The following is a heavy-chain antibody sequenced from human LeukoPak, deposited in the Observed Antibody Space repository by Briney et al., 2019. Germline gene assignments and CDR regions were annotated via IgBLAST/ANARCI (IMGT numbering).Heavy chain of an antibody. CDR2: IIPILGIA. D-gene: IGHD3-10*01. CDR1: GGTFSSYA. CDR3: ARGLSRGSGSSEGY. J-gene: IGHJ4*02. Sequence: SVKVSCKASGGTFSSYAISWVRQAPGQGLEWMGRIIPILGIANYAQKFQGRVTITADKSTSTAYMELSSLRSEDTAVYYCARGLSRGSGSSEGYWGQGTLVTVSS. V-gene: IGHV1-69*04.